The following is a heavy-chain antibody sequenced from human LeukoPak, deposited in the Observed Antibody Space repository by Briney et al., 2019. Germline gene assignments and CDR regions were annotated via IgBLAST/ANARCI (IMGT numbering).Heavy chain of an antibody. V-gene: IGHV3-30*02. CDR2: IRSDGSET. CDR3: ARDRDWNKYFDY. J-gene: IGHJ4*02. Sequence: GGSLRLSCAASGLVFSKYGMHWVRQAPGKGLEWVAFIRSDGSETYYADSVRGRFALSRDNSKTTLFLQMNSLRLEDTAVYYCARDRDWNKYFDYWGQGTLVAV. D-gene: IGHD2-21*01. CDR1: GLVFSKYG.